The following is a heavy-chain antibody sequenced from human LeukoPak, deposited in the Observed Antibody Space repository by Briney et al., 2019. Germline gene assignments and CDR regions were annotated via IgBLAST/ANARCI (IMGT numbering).Heavy chain of an antibody. CDR2: ISSSSSTI. V-gene: IGHV3-48*04. J-gene: IGHJ5*02. CDR1: GFTFSSYS. CDR3: ARDSTGYGYEEWS. Sequence: PGGSLRLSCAASGFTFSSYSMNWVRQAPGKGLEWVSYISSSSSTIYYADSVKGRFTISRDNAKNSLYLQMNSLRAEDTALYYCARDSTGYGYEEWSWGQGTLVTASS. D-gene: IGHD5-18*01.